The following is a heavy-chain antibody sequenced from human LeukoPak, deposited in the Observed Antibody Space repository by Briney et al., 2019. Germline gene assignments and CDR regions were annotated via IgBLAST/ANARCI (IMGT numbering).Heavy chain of an antibody. CDR3: AGQVPGYFDL. V-gene: IGHV4-39*07. J-gene: IGHJ2*01. Sequence: SETLSLSCSVSGGSISSDDYYWDWIRQPPGESPQWIGSIFYSGVTYYNPSLQSRVTISVDTSKNQFSLNLTSVTAADTAVYYCAGQVPGYFDLWGRGTLVSVPS. CDR2: IFYSGVT. CDR1: GGSISSDDYY.